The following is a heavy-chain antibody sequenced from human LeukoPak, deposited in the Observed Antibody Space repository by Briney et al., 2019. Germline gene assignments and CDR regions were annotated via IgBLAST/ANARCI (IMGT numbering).Heavy chain of an antibody. Sequence: GASVKVSCKASGGTFSSYAISWVRQAPGQGLEWMGRIIPILGIANYAQKFQGRVTITADKSTSTAYMELSSLRSEDTAVYYCARTTSSYDILTGFYCGMDVWGQGTTVTVSS. CDR2: IIPILGIA. J-gene: IGHJ6*02. V-gene: IGHV1-69*04. D-gene: IGHD3-9*01. CDR3: ARTTSSYDILTGFYCGMDV. CDR1: GGTFSSYA.